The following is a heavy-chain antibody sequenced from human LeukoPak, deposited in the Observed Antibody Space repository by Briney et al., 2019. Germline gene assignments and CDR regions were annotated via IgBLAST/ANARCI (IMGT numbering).Heavy chain of an antibody. CDR2: LSGPGGTT. D-gene: IGHD3-10*01. V-gene: IGHV3-23*01. J-gene: IGHJ4*02. Sequence: GGSLRLSCAASGFTFNTNAMSWVRQAPGKGLEWVSTLSGPGGTTYYADSVKGRFAISRDNSKNTLYLQMNSLRAEDTAVYYCAKNKGSGNYYFYSFDYWGQGTLVTVSS. CDR3: AKNKGSGNYYFYSFDY. CDR1: GFTFNTNA.